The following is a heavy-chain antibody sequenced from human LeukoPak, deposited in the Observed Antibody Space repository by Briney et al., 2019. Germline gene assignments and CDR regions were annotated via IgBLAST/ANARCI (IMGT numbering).Heavy chain of an antibody. CDR2: INHSGST. V-gene: IGHV4-34*01. CDR3: ARDKSITIFGVVSYYFDY. J-gene: IGHJ4*02. CDR1: GGSFSGYY. Sequence: SETLSLTCAVYGGSFSGYYWSWIRQPPGKGLEWIGEINHSGSTNYNPSLKSRVTISVDTSKNQFSLKLSSVTAADTAVYYCARDKSITIFGVVSYYFDYWGQGTLVTVSS. D-gene: IGHD3-3*01.